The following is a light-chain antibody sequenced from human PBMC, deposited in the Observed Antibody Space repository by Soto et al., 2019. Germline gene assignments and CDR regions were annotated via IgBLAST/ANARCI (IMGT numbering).Light chain of an antibody. CDR3: SSFVAGNNYWV. V-gene: IGLV2-8*01. J-gene: IGLJ3*02. Sequence: QSVLTQPPSASGSPGRSVTISCTGTSSDVGGYDYVSWFQQHPGKAPKLIIYEVTKRPSGVPDRFSASKSGNTASLTVSGLQADDEADYYCSSFVAGNNYWVFGGGTQLTVL. CDR1: SSDVGGYDY. CDR2: EVT.